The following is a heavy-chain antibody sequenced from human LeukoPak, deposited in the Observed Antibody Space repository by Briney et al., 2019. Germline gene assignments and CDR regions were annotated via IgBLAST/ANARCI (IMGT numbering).Heavy chain of an antibody. Sequence: SETLSLTCSVSGGSITSTYYWGWIRQPPGKGLEWIGSMYYSGSTYYNPSLKSRVTISIDTSKNQFSLKLSSVTAADTAVYYCARFNSGSYQHYFDYWGQGTLVTVSS. V-gene: IGHV4-39*07. J-gene: IGHJ4*02. CDR1: GGSITSTYY. D-gene: IGHD1-26*01. CDR3: ARFNSGSYQHYFDY. CDR2: MYYSGST.